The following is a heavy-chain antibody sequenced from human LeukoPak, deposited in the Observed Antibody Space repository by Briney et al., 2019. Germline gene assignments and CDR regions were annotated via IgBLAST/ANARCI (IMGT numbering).Heavy chain of an antibody. CDR3: ARDRRETYCGGDCYSRSIDY. V-gene: IGHV3-74*01. CDR1: GFTFSNYYW. D-gene: IGHD2-21*02. J-gene: IGHJ4*02. Sequence: GRSLRLSCAASGFTFSNYYWMHWVRQAPGKGLVWVSRINSDGSSTSYADSVKGRFTISRDNAKNTLYLQMNTLRAEDTAVYYCARDRRETYCGGDCYSRSIDYWGQGTLVTVSS. CDR2: INSDGSST.